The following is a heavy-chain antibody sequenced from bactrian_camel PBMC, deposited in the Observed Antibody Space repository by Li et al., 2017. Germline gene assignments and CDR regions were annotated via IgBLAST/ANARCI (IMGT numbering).Heavy chain of an antibody. D-gene: IGHD5*01. V-gene: IGHV3S55*01. Sequence: HVQLVESGGGSVQVGGSLLLSCVASGDTIGRYCMGWFRQIPDKEREGVASISPDGITGYAESVKGRFTISKDNAKNTLYLQIDSLKPEDTAVYYCAADAQYGLGTRSDFGSWGQGTQVTVS. J-gene: IGHJ6*01. CDR3: AADAQYGLGTRSDFGS. CDR2: ISPDGIT. CDR1: GDTIGRYC.